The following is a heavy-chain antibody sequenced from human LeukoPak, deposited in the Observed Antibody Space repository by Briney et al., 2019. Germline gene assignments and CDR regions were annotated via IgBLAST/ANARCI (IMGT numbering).Heavy chain of an antibody. CDR3: ARAPSKIGGYYPEYFRH. D-gene: IGHD3-22*01. CDR2: IKSDGST. J-gene: IGHJ1*01. CDR1: VFTFSSYW. V-gene: IGHV3-74*01. Sequence: GGSLRLSCAASVFTFSSYWMHWVRQAPGKGLVWVSRIKSDGSTNYADSVKGRFTISRGNAKNTVSLQMNSLRAEDTGVYYCARAPSKIGGYYPEYFRHWGQGTLVTVSS.